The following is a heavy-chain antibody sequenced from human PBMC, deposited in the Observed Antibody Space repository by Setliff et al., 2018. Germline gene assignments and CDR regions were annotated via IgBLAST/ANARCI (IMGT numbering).Heavy chain of an antibody. CDR1: GGTFNTYG. Sequence: ASVKVSCKASGGTFNTYGLSWVRQAPGQGLEWMGGIIPIIGEPNYAQKFQGRVTITADESTSTAYMELSSLRSEDTAVYYCARDITMIVVVITTFGGMDVWGQGTTVTVSS. CDR2: IIPIIGEP. CDR3: ARDITMIVVVITTFGGMDV. J-gene: IGHJ6*02. V-gene: IGHV1-69*13. D-gene: IGHD3-22*01.